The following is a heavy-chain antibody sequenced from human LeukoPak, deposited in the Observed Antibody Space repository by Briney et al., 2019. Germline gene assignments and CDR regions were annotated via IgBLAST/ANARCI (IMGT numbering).Heavy chain of an antibody. CDR1: GFTFSSYS. D-gene: IGHD6-13*01. V-gene: IGHV3-21*01. Sequence: GGSLRLSCAASGFTFSSYSMNWVRQAPGKGLEWVSSISSSSSYIYYADSVKGRFTISRDNAKNSLYLQMNSLRAEDTAVYYCAREYSSSWYLNWFVPWGQGTLVTVSS. CDR2: ISSSSSYI. CDR3: AREYSSSWYLNWFVP. J-gene: IGHJ5*02.